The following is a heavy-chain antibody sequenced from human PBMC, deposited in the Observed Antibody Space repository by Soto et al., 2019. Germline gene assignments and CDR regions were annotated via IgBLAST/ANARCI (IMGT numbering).Heavy chain of an antibody. V-gene: IGHV1-69*02. D-gene: IGHD3-3*01. J-gene: IGHJ5*02. CDR3: ASSDYDFWSGYSPGGSYPKSFNYNWFDP. Sequence: EASVKVSCKASGGTFSSYTISWVRQAPGQGLEWMGRIIPILGIADYAQKFQGRVTITADKSTSTAYMELSSLRSEDTAVYYCASSDYDFWSGYSPGGSYPKSFNYNWFDPWGQGTLVTVSS. CDR1: GGTFSSYT. CDR2: IIPILGIA.